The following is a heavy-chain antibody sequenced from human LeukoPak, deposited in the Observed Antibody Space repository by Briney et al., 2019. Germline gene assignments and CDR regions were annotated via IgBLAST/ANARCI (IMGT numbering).Heavy chain of an antibody. V-gene: IGHV4-59*01. Sequence: TSETLSLTCSVSDGSINSYYWNWIRRPPGKGLEWIGYIYYNGNTNYSPSLKSRVTMSVDTSKNLFSLKVSSVTAADTAVYYCARRLTQYDCFDPWGQGILVTVSS. CDR2: IYYNGNT. D-gene: IGHD2-2*01. CDR3: ARRLTQYDCFDP. CDR1: DGSINSYY. J-gene: IGHJ5*02.